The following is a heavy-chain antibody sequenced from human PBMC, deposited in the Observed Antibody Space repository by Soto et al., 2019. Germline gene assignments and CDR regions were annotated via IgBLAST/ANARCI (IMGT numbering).Heavy chain of an antibody. J-gene: IGHJ4*02. Sequence: AETLSLTCTVSGGSISSSSYYFFCIGQPPGKGLEWIGSIYYSGSTYYNPSLKSRVTISVDTSKNQFSLKLSSVTAADTAVYYCARPKGYSYGPVDYWGQGTLVTVSS. D-gene: IGHD5-18*01. CDR2: IYYSGST. V-gene: IGHV4-39*01. CDR1: GGSISSSSYY. CDR3: ARPKGYSYGPVDY.